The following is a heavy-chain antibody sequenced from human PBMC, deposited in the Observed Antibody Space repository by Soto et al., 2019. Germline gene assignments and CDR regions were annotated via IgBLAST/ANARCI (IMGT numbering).Heavy chain of an antibody. V-gene: IGHV3-33*01. CDR2: IWYDGSNK. D-gene: IGHD5-12*01. Sequence: QVQLVESGGGVVQPGRSLRLSCAASGFTFSSYGMHWVRQAPGKGLEWVAVIWYDGSNKYYADSVKGRFTISRDNSKNTLYRQTNSLRAEDTAVYYCARDLARLARIFDYWGQGTLVTVSS. CDR3: ARDLARLARIFDY. CDR1: GFTFSSYG. J-gene: IGHJ4*02.